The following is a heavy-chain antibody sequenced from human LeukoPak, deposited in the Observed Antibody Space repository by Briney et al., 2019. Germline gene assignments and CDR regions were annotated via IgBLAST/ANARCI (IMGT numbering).Heavy chain of an antibody. Sequence: ASVKVSCKASGYTVTGYYMHWVRQAPGQGLEWKGWINPNSGGTNYAQKFQGRVTMTRDTSISTAYMELSRLRSDDTAVYYCVRDWGSRVRGVISRNDYWGQGTLVTVSS. CDR2: INPNSGGT. CDR1: GYTVTGYY. V-gene: IGHV1-2*02. J-gene: IGHJ4*02. D-gene: IGHD3-10*01. CDR3: VRDWGSRVRGVISRNDY.